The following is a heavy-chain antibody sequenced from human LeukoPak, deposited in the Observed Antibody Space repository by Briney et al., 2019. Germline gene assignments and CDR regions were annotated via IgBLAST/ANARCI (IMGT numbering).Heavy chain of an antibody. V-gene: IGHV4-4*09. J-gene: IGHJ4*02. CDR3: AVSQRD. CDR1: GGSISSYY. Sequence: SETLSLTCTVSGGSISSYYWSWIRQPPGKGLEWIGYIYRSGSTYYNPSLKSRVTISVDRSKNQFSLKLSSVTAADTAVYYCAVSQRDWGQGTLVTVSS. CDR2: IYRSGST.